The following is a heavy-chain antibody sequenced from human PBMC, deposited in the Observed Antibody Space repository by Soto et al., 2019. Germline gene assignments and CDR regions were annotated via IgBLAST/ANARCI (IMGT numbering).Heavy chain of an antibody. Sequence: QVQLVQSGAEVKNPGASVKVSCKASGYTFTTYYLHWLRQARGQGLEWMGIITPSSGSTRYEQKYQDRVTMTRDTSSTTVYMELSSLSSEDTAVYYCAGAVSTTTAPIDYWGQGTLVTVSS. D-gene: IGHD4-17*01. CDR1: GYTFTTYY. V-gene: IGHV1-46*01. CDR2: ITPSSGST. J-gene: IGHJ4*02. CDR3: AGAVSTTTAPIDY.